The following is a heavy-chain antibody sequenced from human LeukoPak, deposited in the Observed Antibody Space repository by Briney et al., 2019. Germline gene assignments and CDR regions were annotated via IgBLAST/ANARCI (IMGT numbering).Heavy chain of an antibody. CDR3: ARPSIAAAGVRAFDI. D-gene: IGHD6-13*01. CDR1: GGSISSSSYY. Sequence: PSEALSLTCTVSGGSISSSSYYWGWIRQPPGKGLEWIGSIYYSGSTYYNPSLKSRVTISVDTSKNQFSLKLSSVTAADTAVYYCARPSIAAAGVRAFDIWGQGTMVTVSS. J-gene: IGHJ3*02. CDR2: IYYSGST. V-gene: IGHV4-39*01.